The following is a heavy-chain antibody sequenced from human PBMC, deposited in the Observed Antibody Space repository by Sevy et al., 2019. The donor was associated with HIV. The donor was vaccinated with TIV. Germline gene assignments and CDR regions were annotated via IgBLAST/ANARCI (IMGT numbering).Heavy chain of an antibody. CDR1: GFTFSSYA. Sequence: GGSLRLSCAASGFTFSSYAMHWVRQAPGKGLEYVSAISSNGGSTYYANSVKGRFTISRDNSKNTLYLQMGSLRAEDMAVYYCARSPVSNRREYYFDYWGQGTLVTVSS. CDR2: ISSNGGST. J-gene: IGHJ4*02. CDR3: ARSPVSNRREYYFDY. V-gene: IGHV3-64*01. D-gene: IGHD6-13*01.